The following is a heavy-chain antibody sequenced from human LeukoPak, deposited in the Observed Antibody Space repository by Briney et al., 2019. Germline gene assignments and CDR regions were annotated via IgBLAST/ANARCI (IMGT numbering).Heavy chain of an antibody. CDR3: AREGSSSSWGIVGY. Sequence: GGSLRLSCVASGFTFGNCAMSWVRQAPGKGLEWVSSISDSGSVTYYADSVKGRFTISRDNSDNTLHLQMNSPRADDTAVYYCAREGSSSSWGIVGYWGQGTLVTVSS. CDR1: GFTFGNCA. J-gene: IGHJ4*02. D-gene: IGHD6-6*01. V-gene: IGHV3-23*01. CDR2: ISDSGSVT.